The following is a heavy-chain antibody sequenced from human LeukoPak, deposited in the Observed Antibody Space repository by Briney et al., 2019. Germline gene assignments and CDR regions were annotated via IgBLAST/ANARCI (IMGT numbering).Heavy chain of an antibody. CDR1: GFTFSSSA. J-gene: IGHJ4*02. CDR3: AKAGSIRLDY. CDR2: ISGRGGST. Sequence: GGSLRLSCAASGFTFSSSAMSWVRQAPGKGLEWVSGISGRGGSTYYADSVKGRFTISRDNSKNTLYLQMNSLRAEDPAVYYCAKAGSIRLDYWGQGTLVTVSS. V-gene: IGHV3-23*01. D-gene: IGHD1-26*01.